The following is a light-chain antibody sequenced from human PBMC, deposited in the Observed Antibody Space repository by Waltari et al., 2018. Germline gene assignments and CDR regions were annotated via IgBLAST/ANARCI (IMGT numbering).Light chain of an antibody. CDR3: QQTNSFPVT. V-gene: IGKV1D-12*01. CDR2: GAS. Sequence: DIQMTQSPSSVSASVGARVTITCRASQGISTGLAWYQQKPGKAPELLIYGASSLESGVPSRFSGSGSGTDFTLSISSLQPEDFATYYCQQTNSFPVTVGQGTRLEIK. CDR1: QGISTG. J-gene: IGKJ5*01.